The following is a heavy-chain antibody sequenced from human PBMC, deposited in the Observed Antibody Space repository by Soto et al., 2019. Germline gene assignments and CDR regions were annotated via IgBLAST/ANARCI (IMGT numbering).Heavy chain of an antibody. J-gene: IGHJ2*01. CDR1: GYTFTSYA. CDR2: INAGNGNT. Sequence: QVPLVQSGAEVKKPGASVKVSCKASGYTFTSYAMHWVRQAPGQRLEWMGWINAGNGNTKYSQKFQGRVTITRDTSASTAYMELSSLRSEDTAVYYCARSIVATASYWYFDLWGRGTLVTVSS. CDR3: ARSIVATASYWYFDL. V-gene: IGHV1-3*01. D-gene: IGHD5-12*01.